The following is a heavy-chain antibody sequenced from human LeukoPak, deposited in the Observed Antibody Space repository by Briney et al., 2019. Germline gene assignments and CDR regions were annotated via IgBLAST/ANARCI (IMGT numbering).Heavy chain of an antibody. Sequence: SETLSLTCTVSGYSISSGYYWGWIRQPPGKGLEWIGSIYHSGSTYYNPSLKSRVTISVDTSKNQFSLKLSSVTAADTAVYYCAAEGRRYCSGGSCYSVLWWFDPWGQGTLVTVSS. CDR2: IYHSGST. J-gene: IGHJ5*02. V-gene: IGHV4-38-2*02. CDR3: AAEGRRYCSGGSCYSVLWWFDP. D-gene: IGHD2-15*01. CDR1: GYSISSGYY.